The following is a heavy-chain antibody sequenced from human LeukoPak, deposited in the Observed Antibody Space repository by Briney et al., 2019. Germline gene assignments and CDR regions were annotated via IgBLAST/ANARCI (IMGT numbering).Heavy chain of an antibody. CDR3: ARDYFYYDSSGYIYYYGMDV. V-gene: IGHV4-39*07. Sequence: SETLSPTCTVSGGSISSYYWSWIRQPPGKGLEWIGSIYYSGSTYYNPSLKSRVTISVDTSKNQFSLKLSSVTAADTAVYYCARDYFYYDSSGYIYYYGMDVWGQGTTVTVPS. J-gene: IGHJ6*02. D-gene: IGHD3-22*01. CDR2: IYYSGST. CDR1: GGSISSYY.